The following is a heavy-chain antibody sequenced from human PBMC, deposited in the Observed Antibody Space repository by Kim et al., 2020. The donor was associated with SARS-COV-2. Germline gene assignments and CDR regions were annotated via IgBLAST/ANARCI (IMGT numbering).Heavy chain of an antibody. CDR1: GYSISSGYY. J-gene: IGHJ3*02. D-gene: IGHD5-12*01. Sequence: SETLSLTCTVSGYSISSGYYWGWVRQPPGKGLEWIGGFSHSGGTYYKPSLKSRLTISVDTSKDQFSLKLSCVTAADTAVYYCSRYMVATTLDAFDIWGHGTMVGVST. V-gene: IGHV4-38-2*02. CDR3: SRYMVATTLDAFDI. CDR2: FSHSGGT.